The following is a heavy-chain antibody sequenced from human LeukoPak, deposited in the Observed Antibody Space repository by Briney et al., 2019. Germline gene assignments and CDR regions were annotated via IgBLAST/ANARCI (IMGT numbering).Heavy chain of an antibody. J-gene: IGHJ4*02. CDR1: GGTFSSSA. CDR3: ARGDIGWYSRFLGY. D-gene: IGHD6-19*01. V-gene: IGHV1-2*02. CDR2: INPNSGGT. Sequence: GASVKVSCKASGGTFSSSAISWVRQAPGQGLEWMGWINPNSGGTNYAQKFQGRVTMTRDTSISTAYMELSRLRSDDTAVYYCARGDIGWYSRFLGYWGQGTLVTVSS.